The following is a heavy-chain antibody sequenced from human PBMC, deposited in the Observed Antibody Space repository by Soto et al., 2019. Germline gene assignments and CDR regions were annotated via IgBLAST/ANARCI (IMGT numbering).Heavy chain of an antibody. Sequence: PSETLSLTCTVSGGSISSYYWSWIRQPPGKGLEWIGYIYYSGSTNYNPSLKSRVTISVDTSKNQFSLKLSSVTAADTAVYYCARSLLHLGELSSTRDYYYYYYMDVWGKGTTVTVSS. CDR2: IYYSGST. V-gene: IGHV4-59*08. D-gene: IGHD3-16*02. J-gene: IGHJ6*03. CDR1: GGSISSYY. CDR3: ARSLLHLGELSSTRDYYYYYYMDV.